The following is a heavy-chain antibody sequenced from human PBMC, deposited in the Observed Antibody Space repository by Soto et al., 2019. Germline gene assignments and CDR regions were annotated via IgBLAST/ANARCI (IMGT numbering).Heavy chain of an antibody. Sequence: EVQLVESGGGLVQPGRSLRLSCAASGFTFDDYAMHWVRQAPGKGLEWVSGISWNSGSIGYADSVKGRFTISRDNAKNSLYLQMNSLRAEDTALYYCAKDILGSWVVAATPDYWGQGTLVTVSS. CDR3: AKDILGSWVVAATPDY. D-gene: IGHD2-15*01. J-gene: IGHJ4*02. CDR1: GFTFDDYA. CDR2: ISWNSGSI. V-gene: IGHV3-9*01.